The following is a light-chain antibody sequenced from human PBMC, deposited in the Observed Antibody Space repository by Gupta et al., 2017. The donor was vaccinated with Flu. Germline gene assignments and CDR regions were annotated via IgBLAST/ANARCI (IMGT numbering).Light chain of an antibody. CDR2: DNN. CDR1: SSNFGNNY. V-gene: IGLV1-51*01. Sequence: HSVQTQSPSVSAAPAQNVAMPFPGNSSNFGNNYVSWYPQLPGTAPKLLISDNNKRPSGIPDRFSGSKSGTSATLGITGLQTGDEADYYCGTWDSSLSAWVVGGGTKLTVL. CDR3: GTWDSSLSAWV. J-gene: IGLJ3*02.